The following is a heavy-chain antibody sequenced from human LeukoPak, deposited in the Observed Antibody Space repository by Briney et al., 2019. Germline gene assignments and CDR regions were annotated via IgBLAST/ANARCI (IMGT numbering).Heavy chain of an antibody. D-gene: IGHD5-24*01. CDR1: GGSISTYS. Sequence: SETLSLTCTVSGGSISTYSWNWIRQSPAKGLEWIGRIYTSGRTIYNPSLKSRVTISVETSKNQFSLELTSVTAADTAVYYCARRRREISTITEDNWFDPWGHGTLVTVSS. CDR3: ARRRREISTITEDNWFDP. V-gene: IGHV4-4*09. CDR2: IYTSGRT. J-gene: IGHJ5*02.